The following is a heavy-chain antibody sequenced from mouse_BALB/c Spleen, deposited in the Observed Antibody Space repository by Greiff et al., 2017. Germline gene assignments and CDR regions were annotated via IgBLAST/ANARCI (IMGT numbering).Heavy chain of an antibody. D-gene: IGHD1-2*01. CDR2: ISSGGSYT. CDR3: ARRGTTTASVYFDY. Sequence: EVKLVESGGDLVKPGGSLKLSCAASGFTFSSYGMSWVRQTPDKRLEWVATISSGGSYTYYPDSVKGRFTISRDNAKNTLYLQMSSLKSEDTAMYYCARRGTTTASVYFDYWGQGTTLTVSS. J-gene: IGHJ2*01. CDR1: GFTFSSYG. V-gene: IGHV5-6*02.